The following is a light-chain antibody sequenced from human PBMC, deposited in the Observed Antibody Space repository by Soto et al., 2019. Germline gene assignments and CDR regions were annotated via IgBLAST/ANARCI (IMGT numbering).Light chain of an antibody. CDR3: MQALESPYT. Sequence: DIVMTQSPLSLPVTPGEPASISCRSSQSLLHSNGYNYFDWYLQKPGQSPQLLIYLASNRAYGVPDRFSGSGSGTDFTLKISRVAAEDVGVYYCMQALESPYTFGQGTKLEIK. V-gene: IGKV2-28*01. CDR1: QSLLHSNGYNY. CDR2: LAS. J-gene: IGKJ2*01.